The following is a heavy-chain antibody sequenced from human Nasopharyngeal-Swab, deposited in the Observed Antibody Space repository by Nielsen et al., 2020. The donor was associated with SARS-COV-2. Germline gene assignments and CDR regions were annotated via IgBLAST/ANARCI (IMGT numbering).Heavy chain of an antibody. CDR3: ARVVGSGWYGDAFDI. CDR2: IIPIFGTA. CDR1: GCTLSSYA. J-gene: IGHJ3*02. Sequence: SVQVSCKASGCTLSSYAISWVRQAPGQGLEWMGGIIPIFGTANYAQKFQGRVTITADESTSTAYMELSSLRSEDTAVYYCARVVGSGWYGDAFDIWGQGTMVTVSS. V-gene: IGHV1-69*13. D-gene: IGHD6-19*01.